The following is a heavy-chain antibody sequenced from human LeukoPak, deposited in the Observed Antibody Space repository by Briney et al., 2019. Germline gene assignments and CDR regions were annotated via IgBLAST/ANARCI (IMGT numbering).Heavy chain of an antibody. V-gene: IGHV3-66*01. D-gene: IGHD3-16*02. CDR1: GFTVSSNY. Sequence: PGGSLRLSCAASGFTVSSNYMSWVRQAPGKGLEWVSVIYSGGSTYYADSVKGRFTISRDNSKNTLYLQMNSLRAEDTAVYYCARDRGYDYVWGSYPQGYFDYWGQGTLVTVSS. CDR2: IYSGGST. CDR3: ARDRGYDYVWGSYPQGYFDY. J-gene: IGHJ4*02.